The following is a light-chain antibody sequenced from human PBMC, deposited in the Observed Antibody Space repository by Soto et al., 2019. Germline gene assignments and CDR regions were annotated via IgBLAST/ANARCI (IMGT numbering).Light chain of an antibody. Sequence: EIVMTQSPATLSVSPGERATLSCRASQSVGSNLAWYQQKPGQAPRLLIYGASTRANGIPARFSGTGSGTEFTLTISSLQSEDFALYYWQQYTKWPRFGPGTKVDIK. V-gene: IGKV3-15*01. J-gene: IGKJ3*01. CDR1: QSVGSN. CDR2: GAS. CDR3: QQYTKWPR.